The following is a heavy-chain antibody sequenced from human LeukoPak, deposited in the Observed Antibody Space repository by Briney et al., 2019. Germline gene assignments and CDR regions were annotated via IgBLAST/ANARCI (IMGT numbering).Heavy chain of an antibody. CDR3: AKDQEWIQLWLGAFDI. CDR2: ISYDGSNK. D-gene: IGHD5-18*01. Sequence: GGSLRLSCAASKFTFSDYSMSWVRQAPGKGLEWVAVISYDGSNKYYADSVKGRFTISRDNSKNTLYLQMNSLRAEDTAVYYCAKDQEWIQLWLGAFDIWGQGTMVTVSS. J-gene: IGHJ3*02. V-gene: IGHV3-30*18. CDR1: KFTFSDYS.